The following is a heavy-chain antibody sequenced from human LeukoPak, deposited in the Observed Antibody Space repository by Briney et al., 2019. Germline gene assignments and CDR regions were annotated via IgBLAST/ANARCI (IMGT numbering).Heavy chain of an antibody. CDR3: AKRPSDYGDYVSYFDY. V-gene: IGHV3-30*18. D-gene: IGHD4-17*01. Sequence: GGSLRLSCAASGFSFISHGMHWVRQAPGKGPEWVGVISDDGRSKDYADSVKGRFTISRDNSKDTLYLQMNSLRAEDTAVYYCAKRPSDYGDYVSYFDYWGRGTLVTVSS. CDR2: ISDDGRSK. CDR1: GFSFISHG. J-gene: IGHJ4*02.